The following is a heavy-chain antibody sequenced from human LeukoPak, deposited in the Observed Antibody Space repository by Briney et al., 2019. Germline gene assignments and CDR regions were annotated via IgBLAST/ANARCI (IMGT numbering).Heavy chain of an antibody. D-gene: IGHD7-27*01. V-gene: IGHV4-4*07. CDR3: ARDLKTGDHRWAFDI. CDR2: IYTSGST. Sequence: SETLSLTCTVSGGSISSYYWSWIRQPAGKGLEWIGRIYTSGSTNYNPSLKSRVTMSVDTSKNQFSLKLSSVTAADTAVYYCARDLKTGDHRWAFDIWGQGTMVTVSS. CDR1: GGSISSYY. J-gene: IGHJ3*02.